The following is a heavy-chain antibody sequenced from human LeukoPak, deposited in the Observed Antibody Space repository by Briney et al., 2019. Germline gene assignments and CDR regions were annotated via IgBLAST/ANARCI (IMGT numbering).Heavy chain of an antibody. Sequence: PGGSLRLSCAASGFTFSNYALHWVRQAPGKGLEWVSVIYSGGSTYYADSVKGRFTISRDNSKNTLYLQMNSLRAEDTAVYYCARDRKLELAGMDVWGQGTTVTVSS. CDR2: IYSGGST. CDR3: ARDRKLELAGMDV. D-gene: IGHD1-7*01. CDR1: GFTFSNYA. V-gene: IGHV3-66*01. J-gene: IGHJ6*02.